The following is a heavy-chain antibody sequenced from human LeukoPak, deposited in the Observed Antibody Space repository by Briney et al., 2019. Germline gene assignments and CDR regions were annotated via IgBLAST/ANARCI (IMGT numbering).Heavy chain of an antibody. D-gene: IGHD6-13*01. V-gene: IGHV3-48*04. CDR3: AKGPPFWGSSPGTTNWYFDL. J-gene: IGHJ2*01. Sequence: PGGSLRLSCAASGFTFSSYTMNWVRQPPGKGLEWVSNIGTSSTTIYYADSVKGRFTISRDNAKNSLYLQMNSLRAEDMALYYCAKGPPFWGSSPGTTNWYFDLWGRGTLVTVSS. CDR1: GFTFSSYT. CDR2: IGTSSTTI.